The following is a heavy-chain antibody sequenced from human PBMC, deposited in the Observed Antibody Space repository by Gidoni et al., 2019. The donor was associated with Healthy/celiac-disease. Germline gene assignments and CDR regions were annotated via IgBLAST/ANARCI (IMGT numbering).Heavy chain of an antibody. V-gene: IGHV3-7*03. CDR2: IKQDGSEK. J-gene: IGHJ4*02. D-gene: IGHD6-13*01. Sequence: EVQLVESGGGLVQPGGSLIVSGAASGSTFSSCWMSWVRKAPGKGLEWVANIKQDGSEKYYVDSVKGRFTISRDNAKNSLYLQMNSLRAEDTAVYYCARFSNTGSSWFYFDYWGQGTLVTVSS. CDR1: GSTFSSCW. CDR3: ARFSNTGSSWFYFDY.